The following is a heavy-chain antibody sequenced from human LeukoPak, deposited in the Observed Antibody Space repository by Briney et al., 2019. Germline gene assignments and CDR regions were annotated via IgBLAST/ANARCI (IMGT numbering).Heavy chain of an antibody. V-gene: IGHV1-18*01. D-gene: IGHD6-13*01. Sequence: GASVKVSCKASGYTFTSYGISWVRQAPGQGLEWMGWISAYNGNTNYAQKLQGRVTVTTDTSTNTAYMELRSLRSDDTAVYFCARGGKTGYSSSWYGFRHDYWGQGTLVTVSS. CDR1: GYTFTSYG. CDR2: ISAYNGNT. CDR3: ARGGKTGYSSSWYGFRHDY. J-gene: IGHJ4*02.